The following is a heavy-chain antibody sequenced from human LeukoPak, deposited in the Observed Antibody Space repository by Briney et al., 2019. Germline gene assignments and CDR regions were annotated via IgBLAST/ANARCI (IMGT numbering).Heavy chain of an antibody. CDR2: IYHSGST. D-gene: IGHD3-10*01. CDR3: ARLRITMVRGVDDYYGMDV. CDR1: GGSISSSNW. J-gene: IGHJ6*02. V-gene: IGHV4-4*02. Sequence: PSGTLSLTCAVSGGSISSSNWWSWVRQPPGKGLEWIGEIYHSGSTNYNPSLKSRVTISVDKSKNLFSLKLSSVTAADTAVYYCARLRITMVRGVDDYYGMDVWGQGTTVTVSS.